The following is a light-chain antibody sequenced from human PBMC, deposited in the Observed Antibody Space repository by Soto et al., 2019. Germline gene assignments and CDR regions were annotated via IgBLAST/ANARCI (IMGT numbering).Light chain of an antibody. Sequence: EIVMTQSPATLSVSPGERATLSCRASQSVSSNLAWYQQKPGQAPRLLIYGASTRATGIPARFSGSGSGTEFTLTISSLKSEDFAVYYCQQYGRSGTFGQGTKVDI. CDR2: GAS. J-gene: IGKJ1*01. CDR3: QQYGRSGT. CDR1: QSVSSN. V-gene: IGKV3-15*01.